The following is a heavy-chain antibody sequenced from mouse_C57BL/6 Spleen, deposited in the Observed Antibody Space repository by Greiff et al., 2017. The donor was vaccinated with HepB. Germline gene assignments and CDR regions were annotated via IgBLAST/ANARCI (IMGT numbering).Heavy chain of an antibody. Sequence: VQLKESGPGLVKPSQSLSLTCSVTGYSITSGYYWNWIRQFPGNKLEWMGNISYDGSNNYNPSLKNRIPITRDTSKNQFFLKLNSVTTEDTATYYCARGDYYGSFFDYWGQGTTLTVSS. J-gene: IGHJ2*01. CDR3: ARGDYYGSFFDY. V-gene: IGHV3-6*01. CDR2: ISYDGSN. CDR1: GYSITSGYY. D-gene: IGHD1-1*01.